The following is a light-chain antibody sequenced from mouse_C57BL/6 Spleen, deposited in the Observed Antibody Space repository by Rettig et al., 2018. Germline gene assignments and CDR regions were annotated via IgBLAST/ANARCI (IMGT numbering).Light chain of an antibody. Sequence: SASPGEKVTMTCSASSSVSYMYWYHQKPGSSPRLLIYDTSNLASGVPVRFSGSGSVPSYSLTISRMEAEDAATYSCQPWSRYPLTFGAGTKLELK. J-gene: IGKJ5*01. CDR2: DTS. V-gene: IGKV4-55*01. CDR3: QPWSRYPLT. CDR1: SSVSY.